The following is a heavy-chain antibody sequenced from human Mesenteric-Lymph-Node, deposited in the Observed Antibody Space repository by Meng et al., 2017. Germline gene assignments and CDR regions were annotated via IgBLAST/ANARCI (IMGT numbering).Heavy chain of an antibody. D-gene: IGHD1-26*01. CDR3: ARGLWEQSRYYFDS. CDR2: INSGNGKT. Sequence: QVQLVQSGAEVKKPGASAKASCKASGYTFTNYAIQWVRQAPGQRLEWMGWINSGNGKTKYSEKFQGRVTVTRDTSATTAYMELSSLRSEDMAVYYCARGLWEQSRYYFDSWGQGTLVTVSS. J-gene: IGHJ4*02. CDR1: GYTFTNYA. V-gene: IGHV1-3*01.